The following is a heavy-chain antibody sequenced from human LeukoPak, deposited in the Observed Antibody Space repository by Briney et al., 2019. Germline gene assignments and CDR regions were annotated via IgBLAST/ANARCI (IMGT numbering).Heavy chain of an antibody. CDR3: ARRARRAPFDY. Sequence: SETLSLTCAVYGGSFSGYYWSWIRQPPGKGLEWIGEINHSGSTNYNPSLKSRVTISVDTSKNQFSLKLSSVTAADTAVYYCARRARRAPFDYWGQGTLVTVSS. V-gene: IGHV4-34*01. J-gene: IGHJ4*02. CDR1: GGSFSGYY. CDR2: INHSGST.